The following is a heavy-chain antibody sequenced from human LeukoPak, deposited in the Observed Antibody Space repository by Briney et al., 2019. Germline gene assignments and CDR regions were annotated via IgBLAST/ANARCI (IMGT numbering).Heavy chain of an antibody. CDR3: ARTVGIAVAEDAFAL. D-gene: IGHD6-19*01. CDR1: GGSISSSNW. Sequence: SETLSLTCAVSGGSISSSNWWSWVRQPPGKGLEWIGEIYHSGSTNYNPSLKSRVTISVDKSKNQFSLKLSSVTAADTAVYYCARTVGIAVAEDAFALWGQGTVVTVSS. CDR2: IYHSGST. V-gene: IGHV4-4*02. J-gene: IGHJ3*01.